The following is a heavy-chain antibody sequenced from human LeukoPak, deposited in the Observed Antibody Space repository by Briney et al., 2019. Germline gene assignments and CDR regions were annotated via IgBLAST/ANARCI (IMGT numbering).Heavy chain of an antibody. Sequence: PGGSLRLSCAASGFTVSSYGMHWVRQAPGKGLEWETYIRYDGTNKYYADSVKGRFTISRDNSKNTLYLQMNSLRPEDTAVYYCARGGKIPLAGTRSPQYFQHWGQGTLVTVSS. CDR1: GFTVSSYG. J-gene: IGHJ1*01. CDR2: IRYDGTNK. V-gene: IGHV3-30*02. CDR3: ARGGKIPLAGTRSPQYFQH. D-gene: IGHD6-19*01.